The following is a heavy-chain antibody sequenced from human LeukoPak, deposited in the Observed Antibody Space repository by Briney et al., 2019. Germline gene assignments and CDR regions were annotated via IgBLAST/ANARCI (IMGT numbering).Heavy chain of an antibody. V-gene: IGHV3-21*01. CDR1: GFTFSSYS. D-gene: IGHD5-12*01. CDR2: ISSSSSYI. Sequence: GGSLRLSCAASGFTFSSYSMNWVRQAPGKGLEWASSISSSSSYIYYADSVKGRFTISRDNAKNSLYLQMNSLRAEDTAVYYCARDRGYSGYDLPDYWGQGTLVTVSS. CDR3: ARDRGYSGYDLPDY. J-gene: IGHJ4*02.